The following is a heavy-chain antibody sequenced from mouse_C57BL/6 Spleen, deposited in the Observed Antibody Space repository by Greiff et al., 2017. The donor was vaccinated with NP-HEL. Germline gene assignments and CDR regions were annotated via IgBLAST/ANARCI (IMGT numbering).Heavy chain of an antibody. J-gene: IGHJ2*01. Sequence: VQLQQPGAELVKPGASVKLSCKASGYTFTSYWMHWVKQRPGQGLEWIGMIHPNSGSTNYNEKFKSKATLTVDKSSSTAYMQLSSLTSEDSAVYYCAREGPYSYYFDYWGQGTTLTVSS. D-gene: IGHD2-10*01. CDR2: IHPNSGST. CDR3: AREGPYSYYFDY. V-gene: IGHV1-64*01. CDR1: GYTFTSYW.